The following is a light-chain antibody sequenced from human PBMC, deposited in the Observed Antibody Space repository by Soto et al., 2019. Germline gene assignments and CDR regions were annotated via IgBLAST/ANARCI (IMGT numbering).Light chain of an antibody. CDR2: WAS. CDR1: QSGLYSSNNKNY. J-gene: IGKJ4*01. V-gene: IGKV4-1*01. Sequence: DIVMTQSPASLAVSLGDGGTLNCKSSQSGLYSSNNKNYLAWYQQKPGQPPKMLIYWASTRESGVTDRFSGSGSGTDFTLTIRSLQAEDVAVYYCQKYYSTQLNFGGGTTGAIK. CDR3: QKYYSTQLN.